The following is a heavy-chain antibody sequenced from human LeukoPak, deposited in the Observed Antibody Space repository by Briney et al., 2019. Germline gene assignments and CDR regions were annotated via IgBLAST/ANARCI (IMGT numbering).Heavy chain of an antibody. CDR1: GGSISSSSYY. Sequence: PSETLSLTCTVSGGSISSSSYYWGWIRQPPGKGLEWIGSIYYSGSTYYNPSLKSRVTISVDTSKNQFSLKLSSVTAADTAVYYCARVVGRGSYRPFDPWGQGTLVAVSS. D-gene: IGHD3-16*02. CDR3: ARVVGRGSYRPFDP. J-gene: IGHJ5*02. V-gene: IGHV4-39*01. CDR2: IYYSGST.